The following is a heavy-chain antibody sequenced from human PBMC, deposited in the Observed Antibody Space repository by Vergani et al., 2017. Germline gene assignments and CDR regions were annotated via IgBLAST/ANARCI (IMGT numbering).Heavy chain of an antibody. V-gene: IGHV4-38-2*01. Sequence: QVQLQESGPGLVKPSETLSLTCAVSGYSISSGYYWGWIRQPPGKGLEWIGSIHHSGSTYYNPSLKSRVTISVDTSKNQFSLKLSSVTAADTAVYYCARHTPYGSGSYFYYYYGMDVWGQGTTVTVSS. CDR1: GYSISSGYY. CDR2: IHHSGST. J-gene: IGHJ6*02. CDR3: ARHTPYGSGSYFYYYYGMDV. D-gene: IGHD3-10*01.